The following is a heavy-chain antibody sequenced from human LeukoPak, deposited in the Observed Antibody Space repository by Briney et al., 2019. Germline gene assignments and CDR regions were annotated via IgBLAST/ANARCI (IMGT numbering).Heavy chain of an antibody. V-gene: IGHV4-34*01. Sequence: SETLSLTCAVYGGSFSGYYWSWIRQPPGKGLEWIGEINHSGSTNYNPSLKSRVTISVGTSKNQFSLKLSSVTAADTAVYYCARGRLVVVVAAYYYYGMDVWGQGTTVTVSS. CDR3: ARGRLVVVVAAYYYYGMDV. CDR2: INHSGST. CDR1: GGSFSGYY. D-gene: IGHD2-15*01. J-gene: IGHJ6*02.